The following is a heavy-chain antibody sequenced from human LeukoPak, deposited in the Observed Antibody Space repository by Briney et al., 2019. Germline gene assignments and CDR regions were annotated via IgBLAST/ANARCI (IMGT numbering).Heavy chain of an antibody. J-gene: IGHJ4*02. V-gene: IGHV1-69*06. Sequence: SVKVSCKASGGTFSSYAISWVRQAPGQGLEWMGGIIPIFGTANCAQKFQGRVTITAGKSTSTADIELSSLRSEDTAAYYCARSRKRGDYGSSCDYWGQGTLVTVSS. CDR1: GGTFSSYA. CDR3: ARSRKRGDYGSSCDY. CDR2: IIPIFGTA. D-gene: IGHD3-10*01.